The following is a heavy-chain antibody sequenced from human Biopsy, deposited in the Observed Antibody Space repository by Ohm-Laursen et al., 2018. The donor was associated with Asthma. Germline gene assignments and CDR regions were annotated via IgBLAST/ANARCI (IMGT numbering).Heavy chain of an antibody. J-gene: IGHJ4*02. V-gene: IGHV3-48*02. D-gene: IGHD2-15*01. CDR3: ARGYCRDDACCSPPDY. CDR2: INSSSII. CDR1: GFTFSSYP. Sequence: GSLRLSCAASGFTFSSYPMNWVRQAPGKGLEWLSYINSSSIIYYADSVKGRFTISRDNAKNSLFLQMNSLRDEDTAVYYCARGYCRDDACCSPPDYWGQGTLVTVSS.